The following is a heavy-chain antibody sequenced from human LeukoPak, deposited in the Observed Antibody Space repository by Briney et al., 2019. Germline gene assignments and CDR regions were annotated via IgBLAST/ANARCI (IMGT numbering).Heavy chain of an antibody. CDR3: ARARVGDPTDY. V-gene: IGHV3-74*01. D-gene: IGHD1-26*01. CDR1: GFPFSSYA. J-gene: IGHJ4*02. CDR2: VHGDGNNI. Sequence: AGGSLRLSCAASGFPFSSYAMYWVRQAPGKGLVWVSRVHGDGNNIGYADSVKGRLTIFRDNAKNTLYLQMNSLRPDDTAVYYCARARVGDPTDYWGQGTLVTVSS.